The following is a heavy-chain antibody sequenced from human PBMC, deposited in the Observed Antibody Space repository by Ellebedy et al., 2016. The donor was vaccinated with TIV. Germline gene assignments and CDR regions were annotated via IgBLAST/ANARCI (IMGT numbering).Heavy chain of an antibody. Sequence: PGGSLRLSCAASGFTFSSYGMHWVRQAPGKGLEWVAVIWYDGSNKYYADSVKGRFTIARDNSKNTLYLQMNSLRAEDTAVYYCARDSTTGLYSSVRGAFDIWGQGTMVTVSS. CDR2: IWYDGSNK. CDR1: GFTFSSYG. J-gene: IGHJ3*02. V-gene: IGHV3-33*08. D-gene: IGHD6-19*01. CDR3: ARDSTTGLYSSVRGAFDI.